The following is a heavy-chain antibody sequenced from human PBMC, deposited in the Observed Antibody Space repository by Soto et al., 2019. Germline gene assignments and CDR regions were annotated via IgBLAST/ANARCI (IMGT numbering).Heavy chain of an antibody. Sequence: ASVKVSCKASGYTFTSYAMHCVRQAPGQRLEWMGWINAGNGNTKYSQKFQGRVTITRDTSASTAYMELSSLRSEDTAVYYCARGIYGSGSPLYGMDVWGQGTTVTVSS. CDR1: GYTFTSYA. D-gene: IGHD3-10*01. J-gene: IGHJ6*02. CDR2: INAGNGNT. V-gene: IGHV1-3*01. CDR3: ARGIYGSGSPLYGMDV.